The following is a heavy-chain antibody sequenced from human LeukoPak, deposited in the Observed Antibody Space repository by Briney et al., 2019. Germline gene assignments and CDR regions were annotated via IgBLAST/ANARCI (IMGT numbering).Heavy chain of an antibody. Sequence: PSETLSLTCTVSGYSISSGYFWGWIRQPPGKGLECIGTIYHSGSTYYNPSLKSRVTISVDTSKNQFSLKLSSVTAADTAVYYCARLCYYDSSGYLVDYWGQGTLVTVSS. CDR3: ARLCYYDSSGYLVDY. J-gene: IGHJ4*02. V-gene: IGHV4-38-2*02. CDR1: GYSISSGYF. CDR2: IYHSGST. D-gene: IGHD3-22*01.